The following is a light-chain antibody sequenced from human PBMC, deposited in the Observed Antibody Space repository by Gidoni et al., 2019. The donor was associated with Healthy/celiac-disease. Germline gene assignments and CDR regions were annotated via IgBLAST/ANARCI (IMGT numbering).Light chain of an antibody. J-gene: IGLJ1*01. CDR1: SSNIGNNF. CDR3: GAWDSSLSVPYV. Sequence: QSVLTQPPSVSAAPGQKVTISCSGSSSNIGNNFVSWYQQLPGTAPKLILFDNNKRPSGIPDRFSGSKSGTSATLGITGLQTGDEADYYCGAWDSSLSVPYVFGTGTRVTVL. CDR2: DNN. V-gene: IGLV1-51*01.